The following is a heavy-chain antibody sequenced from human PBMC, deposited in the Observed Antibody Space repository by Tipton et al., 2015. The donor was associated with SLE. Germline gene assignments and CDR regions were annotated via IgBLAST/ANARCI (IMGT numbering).Heavy chain of an antibody. CDR1: GFTFSSYG. V-gene: IGHV3-33*01. J-gene: IGHJ3*02. D-gene: IGHD2-2*03. CDR2: IWYDGSNK. Sequence: SLRLSCAASGFTFSSYGMHWVRQAPGKGLEWVAVIWYDGSNKYYADSVKGRFTISRDDSKSSLYLQLNSLKTEDTAVYYCVRRKIGFYVFESWGQGTMVTVSA. CDR3: VRRKIGFYVFES.